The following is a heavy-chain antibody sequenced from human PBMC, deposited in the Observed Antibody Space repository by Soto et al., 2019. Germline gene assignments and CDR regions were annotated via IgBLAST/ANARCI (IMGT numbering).Heavy chain of an antibody. V-gene: IGHV3-30-3*01. CDR2: ISYDGSNK. D-gene: IGHD3-3*01. Sequence: QVQLVESGGGVVQPGRSLRLSCAASGFTFSSYAMHWVRQAPGKGLEWVAGISYDGSNKYYADSVKGRFTISRDNSKNTLYLQMNSLRAEDTAVYYCARDDFSFRYWGQGTLVTVSS. CDR3: ARDDFSFRY. J-gene: IGHJ4*02. CDR1: GFTFSSYA.